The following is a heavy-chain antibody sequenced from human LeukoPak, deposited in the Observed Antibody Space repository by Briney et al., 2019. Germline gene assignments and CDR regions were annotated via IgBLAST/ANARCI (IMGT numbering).Heavy chain of an antibody. V-gene: IGHV1-2*02. Sequence: ASVKVSCKASGDTFSDYCTHCVRQAPAQGLEWMGWINPNSGGTRYAQQFQGRVTMTRDTSIGTVYMELSTLRSDDTAVYYCARDLSTSSNWELDYWGQGTLVTVSS. D-gene: IGHD1-1*01. CDR1: GDTFSDYC. J-gene: IGHJ4*02. CDR2: INPNSGGT. CDR3: ARDLSTSSNWELDY.